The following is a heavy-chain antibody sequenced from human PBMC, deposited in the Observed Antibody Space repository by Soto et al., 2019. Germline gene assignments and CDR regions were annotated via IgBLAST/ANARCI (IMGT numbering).Heavy chain of an antibody. V-gene: IGHV3-15*01. Sequence: EVQLVESGGGLVKPGGSLRLSCAASGFTFSNAWMSWVRQAPGKGLEWVGRIKSKTDGGTTDYAAPVKGRFTISRDDSKNTLYLQMNSLKTEDTAVYYCTSSYYSSGWYPGYYYYGMDVWGQGTTVTVSS. D-gene: IGHD6-19*01. J-gene: IGHJ6*02. CDR1: GFTFSNAW. CDR2: IKSKTDGGTT. CDR3: TSSYYSSGWYPGYYYYGMDV.